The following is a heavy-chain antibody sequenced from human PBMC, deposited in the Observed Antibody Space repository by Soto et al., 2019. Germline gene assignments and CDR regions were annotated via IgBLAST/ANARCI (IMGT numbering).Heavy chain of an antibody. D-gene: IGHD2-15*01. V-gene: IGHV4-59*01. CDR3: ARQSCSGGGCYSGPQDWYFSL. CDR1: GGSINSYY. J-gene: IGHJ2*01. CDR2: LSYSGNF. Sequence: QVQLQESGPGLVKPSETLSLTCTVSGGSINSYYWSWIRQPPGKGLEWIGSLSYSGNFYYNPSLKSRISIAVDTSKTQFSLTLTSVAAADTAVYYCARQSCSGGGCYSGPQDWYFSLWGRGTLVTVSS.